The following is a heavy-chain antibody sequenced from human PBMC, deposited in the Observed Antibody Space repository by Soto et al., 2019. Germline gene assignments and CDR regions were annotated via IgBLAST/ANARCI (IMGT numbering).Heavy chain of an antibody. CDR3: AKEEGSTWYPTDH. J-gene: IGHJ4*02. CDR2: ISGSAGST. D-gene: IGHD6-13*01. CDR1: GFTFTDYA. Sequence: VQLLQSGGGLVQPGGSLTLSCATSGFTFTDYAMSWVRQAPGKGLEWVSVISGSAGSTFYSDSVKGRFTISRDNSMNTLYLQMNSLRVEDTAVYYCAKEEGSTWYPTDHWGQGTLVTVSS. V-gene: IGHV3-23*01.